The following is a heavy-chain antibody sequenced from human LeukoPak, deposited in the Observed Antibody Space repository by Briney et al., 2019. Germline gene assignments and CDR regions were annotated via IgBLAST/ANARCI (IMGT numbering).Heavy chain of an antibody. J-gene: IGHJ4*02. CDR1: GFTFSRHW. CDR2: IVQDGSQK. V-gene: IGHV3-7*03. Sequence: PGGSLRHSCAASGFTFSRHWMSWVRQAPGKGLEWVANIVQDGSQKYYVDSVKGRFTISRDNGKNSLYLQMNSLRAEDTAAYYCARNEKWGRDLWGQGTLVTVSS. D-gene: IGHD1-26*01. CDR3: ARNEKWGRDL.